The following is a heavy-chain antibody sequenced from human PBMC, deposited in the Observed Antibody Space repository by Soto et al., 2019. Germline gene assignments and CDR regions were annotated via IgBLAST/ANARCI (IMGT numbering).Heavy chain of an antibody. CDR2: IIPIFDTP. V-gene: IGHV1-69*01. CDR1: GGTFNMYA. J-gene: IGHJ4*02. Sequence: QVQLVQSGAEVRKPGSAVRVSCKASGGTFNMYAMNWVRQAPGQGLEWMAGIIPIFDTPRYSQQFQGRVTITVHESTSTAYMELRSLRSEDTDIYYCARSIGSGGVIGGFDYWGQGTLVTVAS. CDR3: ARSIGSGGVIGGFDY. D-gene: IGHD3-16*02.